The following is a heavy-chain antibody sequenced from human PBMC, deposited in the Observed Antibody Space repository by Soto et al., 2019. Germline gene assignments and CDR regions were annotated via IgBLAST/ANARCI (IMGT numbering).Heavy chain of an antibody. CDR3: ARGENYDFWSGSADYYGMDV. CDR2: INHSGST. Sequence: SETLSLTCAVYGGSFSGYYWSWIRQPPGKGLERIGEINHSGSTNYNPSLKSRVTISVDTSKNQFSLKLSSVTAADTAVYYCARGENYDFWSGSADYYGMDVWGQGTTVTVSS. J-gene: IGHJ6*02. V-gene: IGHV4-34*01. D-gene: IGHD3-3*01. CDR1: GGSFSGYY.